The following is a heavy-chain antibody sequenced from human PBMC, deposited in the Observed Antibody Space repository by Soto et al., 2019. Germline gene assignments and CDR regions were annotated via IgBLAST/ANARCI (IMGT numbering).Heavy chain of an antibody. V-gene: IGHV4-59*08. Sequence: QVQLQESGPGLVKPSETLSLTCTVSGGSISSYYWSWIRQPPGKGLEWIGYIYYSGSTNYNPSLKSRVTISVDTSKNQFSLKLSSVTAADTAVYYCARGDMVRGVMISGFDPWGQGTLVTVSS. CDR3: ARGDMVRGVMISGFDP. J-gene: IGHJ5*02. D-gene: IGHD3-10*01. CDR2: IYYSGST. CDR1: GGSISSYY.